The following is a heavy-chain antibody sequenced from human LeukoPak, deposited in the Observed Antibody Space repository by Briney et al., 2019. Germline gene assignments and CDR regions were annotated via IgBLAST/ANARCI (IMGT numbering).Heavy chain of an antibody. J-gene: IGHJ5*01. D-gene: IGHD2-21*02. CDR1: GYTFTEYF. CDR3: ARMALDGGDTIGFDS. Sequence: ASVKVSCKACGYTFTEYFIHWVRQAPGQGLEGMGWINPNIGDASYAQKFQDRVTMTRARSINTAYMELSRLTSDDTAVYYCARMALDGGDTIGFDSWGQGTLVTVSS. CDR2: INPNIGDA. V-gene: IGHV1-2*02.